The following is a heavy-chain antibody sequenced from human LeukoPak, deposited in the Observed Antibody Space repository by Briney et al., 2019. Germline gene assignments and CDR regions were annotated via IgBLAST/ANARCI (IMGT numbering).Heavy chain of an antibody. Sequence: GASVEVSCKASGYTFTGHYMHWVRQAPGQGLEWMGWISPNSGDTDYAQRFQGRVTMTRDTSISTAYMELSRLRSDDTAVYYCARAAIAVAGDYHYHYMDVWGKGTTVTVSS. V-gene: IGHV1-2*02. CDR2: ISPNSGDT. CDR1: GYTFTGHY. D-gene: IGHD6-19*01. CDR3: ARAAIAVAGDYHYHYMDV. J-gene: IGHJ6*03.